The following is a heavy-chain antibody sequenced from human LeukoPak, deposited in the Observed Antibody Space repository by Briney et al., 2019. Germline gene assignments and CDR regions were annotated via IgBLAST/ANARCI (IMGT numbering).Heavy chain of an antibody. Sequence: GGSLRLSCAASGFTFSSYEMNWVRQAPGKGLEWVSYISRSGSTIYYADSVKGRFTISRDNAKNSLYLQMNSLRAEDTAVYYCARDGDPNFGPDWFDPWGQGTLVTVSS. D-gene: IGHD3-10*01. V-gene: IGHV3-48*03. CDR3: ARDGDPNFGPDWFDP. CDR1: GFTFSSYE. CDR2: ISRSGSTI. J-gene: IGHJ5*02.